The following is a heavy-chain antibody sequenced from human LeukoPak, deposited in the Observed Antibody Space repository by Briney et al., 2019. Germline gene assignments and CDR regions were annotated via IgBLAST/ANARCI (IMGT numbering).Heavy chain of an antibody. CDR3: ARASSGLDY. J-gene: IGHJ4*02. CDR2: IYYSGST. D-gene: IGHD3-22*01. CDR1: GGSISSYY. V-gene: IGHV4-59*01. Sequence: PSETLSLTCTVSGGSISSYYGIWIRPPPGKGLEWMGYIYYSGSTNYNPSLKSRVTISLDTPTNQFSLKLTSVTAADRAVYYCARASSGLDYWGQGTLVTVSS.